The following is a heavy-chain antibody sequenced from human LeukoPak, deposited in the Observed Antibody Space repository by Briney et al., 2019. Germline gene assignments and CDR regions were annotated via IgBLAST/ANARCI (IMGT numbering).Heavy chain of an antibody. CDR2: ISAYNGNT. D-gene: IGHD3-9*01. V-gene: IGHV1-18*01. Sequence: GASVKVSCKASGYTFTGYGISWVRQAPGQGLVWMGWISAYNGNTNYAQKLQGRVTMTTDTSTSTAYMELRSLRSDDTAVSYCAGYFDWTRLFDPWGQGTLVTVSS. CDR3: AGYFDWTRLFDP. CDR1: GYTFTGYG. J-gene: IGHJ5*02.